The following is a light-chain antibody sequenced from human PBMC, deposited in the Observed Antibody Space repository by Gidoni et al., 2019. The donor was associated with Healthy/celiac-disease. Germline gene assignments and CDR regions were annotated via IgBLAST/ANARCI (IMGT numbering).Light chain of an antibody. J-gene: IGKJ4*01. CDR1: QSISSY. CDR2: AAS. CDR3: QQSYSTRPT. Sequence: DIQMTQSPSSLSASVGDRVTITCRASQSISSYLNWDQQKPGKAPKLLIYAASSLQSGVPSRFSGRGSGTDFTLTICRLQPEDVATYYCQQSYSTRPTFXCXTKVEIK. V-gene: IGKV1-39*01.